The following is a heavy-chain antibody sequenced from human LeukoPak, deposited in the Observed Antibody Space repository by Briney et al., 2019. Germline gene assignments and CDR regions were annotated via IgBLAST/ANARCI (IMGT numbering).Heavy chain of an antibody. CDR2: ISGSGGST. CDR3: AKALTYYYDSSGYEGDYYFDY. J-gene: IGHJ4*02. CDR1: GFTFSSYS. Sequence: GGSLRLSCAASGFTFSSYSMNWVRQAPGKGLEWVSAISGSGGSTYYADSVKGRFTISRDNSKNTLYLQMNSLRAEDTAVYYCAKALTYYYDSSGYEGDYYFDYWGQGTLVTVSS. D-gene: IGHD3-22*01. V-gene: IGHV3-23*01.